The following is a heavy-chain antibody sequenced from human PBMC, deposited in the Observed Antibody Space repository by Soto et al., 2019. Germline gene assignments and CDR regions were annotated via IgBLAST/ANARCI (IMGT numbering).Heavy chain of an antibody. Sequence: EVQLLESGGGLVQPGGSLRLSCAASGFTFSSYAMSWVRQAPGKGLEWVSAISGSGGSTYYADSVKGRFTISRDNSKNTLYLQMNSLRAEDTAVYYCAKVRNCSGGSCPKDAFDIWGQGTMVTVSS. CDR1: GFTFSSYA. CDR2: ISGSGGST. D-gene: IGHD2-15*01. J-gene: IGHJ3*02. CDR3: AKVRNCSGGSCPKDAFDI. V-gene: IGHV3-23*01.